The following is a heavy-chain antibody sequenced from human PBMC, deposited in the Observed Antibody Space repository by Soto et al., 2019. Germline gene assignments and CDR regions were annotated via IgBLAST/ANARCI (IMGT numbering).Heavy chain of an antibody. CDR1: GGSISSGGYY. Sequence: QVQLQESGPGLVKPSQTLSLTCTVSGGSISSGGYYWSWIRQHPGKGLEWIGYIYYSGSTYYNPSLKSRVTISVDTSKNQFPLKLSSGTAADTAVYYCARAETGYYYYMDVWGKGTTVTVSS. V-gene: IGHV4-31*03. J-gene: IGHJ6*03. CDR2: IYYSGST. CDR3: ARAETGYYYYMDV.